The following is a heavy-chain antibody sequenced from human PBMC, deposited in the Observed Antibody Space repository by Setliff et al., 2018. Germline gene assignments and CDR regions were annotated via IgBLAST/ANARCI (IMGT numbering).Heavy chain of an antibody. J-gene: IGHJ6*02. CDR2: ISGDGITI. CDR3: ARDGVFYAMDF. V-gene: IGHV3-11*04. Sequence: LSLTCTVYGGSFSNYYWSWIRQPPGKGLEWLSKISGDGITIYYADSVRGRFTISRDNAKNSLYLQMNSLRAEDSAVYYCARDGVFYAMDFWGQGTTVTVSS. D-gene: IGHD3-10*01. CDR1: GGSFSNYY.